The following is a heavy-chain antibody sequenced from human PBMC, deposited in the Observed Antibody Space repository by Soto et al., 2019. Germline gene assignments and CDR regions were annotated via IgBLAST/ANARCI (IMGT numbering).Heavy chain of an antibody. V-gene: IGHV3-30*18. CDR1: GFTFSSYG. D-gene: IGHD3-10*01. J-gene: IGHJ6*03. CDR3: AKGYKWFGELLDYDMYV. Sequence: PGGSLRLSCAASGFTFSSYGMHWVRQAPGKGLEWVAVISYDGSNKYYADSVKGRFTISRDNSKNTLYLQMNSLRAEDTAVYYCAKGYKWFGELLDYDMYVWAKGTMVTVSS. CDR2: ISYDGSNK.